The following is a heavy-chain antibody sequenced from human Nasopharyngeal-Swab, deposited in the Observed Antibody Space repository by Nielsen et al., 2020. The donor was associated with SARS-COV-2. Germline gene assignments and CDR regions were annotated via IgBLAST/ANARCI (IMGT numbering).Heavy chain of an antibody. D-gene: IGHD5-24*01. Sequence: SVKVSCKASGGTFNTYAITWVRQAPGQGLEWMGRIIPILGIANYAQKFQGRVTITADTSTSTAYMELSSLRSEDTAVYYCALVPGDGYNYHNWFDPWGQGTLVTVSS. V-gene: IGHV1-69*04. J-gene: IGHJ5*02. CDR2: IIPILGIA. CDR3: ALVPGDGYNYHNWFDP. CDR1: GGTFNTYA.